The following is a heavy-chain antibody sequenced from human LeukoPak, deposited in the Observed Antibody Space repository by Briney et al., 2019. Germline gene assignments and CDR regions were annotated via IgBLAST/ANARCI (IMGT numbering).Heavy chain of an antibody. V-gene: IGHV4-34*01. CDR1: GGSFSGYY. CDR2: INHSGST. J-gene: IGHJ4*02. CDR3: ARVWFGELFMGYFDY. Sequence: SETLSLTCAVYGGSFSGYYWSWIRQPPGKGLEWIGEINHSGSTNYNPSLKSRVTISVDTSKNQFSLKLSSVTAADTAVYYCARVWFGELFMGYFDYWGQGTLVTVSS. D-gene: IGHD3-10*01.